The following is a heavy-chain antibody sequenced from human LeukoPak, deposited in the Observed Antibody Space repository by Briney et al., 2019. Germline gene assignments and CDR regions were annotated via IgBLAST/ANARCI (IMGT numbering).Heavy chain of an antibody. D-gene: IGHD2-15*01. CDR2: ISGSGGGT. J-gene: IGHJ4*02. Sequence: GGSLRLSCAASGFTFSSNAMSWVRQPPGKGLEWVSTISGSGGGTYYADSVKGRFTISRDNSKNTLYLQMNSLRPEDTAVYYCAGYFCSGGSCYRYFDYWGQGTLVTVSS. CDR1: GFTFSSNA. V-gene: IGHV3-23*01. CDR3: AGYFCSGGSCYRYFDY.